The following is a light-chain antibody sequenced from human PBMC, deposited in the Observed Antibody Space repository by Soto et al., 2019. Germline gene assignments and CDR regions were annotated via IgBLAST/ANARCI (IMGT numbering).Light chain of an antibody. CDR3: QQRSNWPWT. J-gene: IGKJ1*01. CDR2: DAS. CDR1: QSVSSY. Sequence: EIVLTQAPATQSLSPGERVTLSCRASQSVSSYLAWYQQKPGQAPRLLIYDASNRATGIPARFSGSGSGTDFTLTISSLEPEDFAVYYCQQRSNWPWTFGQGTKVEIK. V-gene: IGKV3-11*01.